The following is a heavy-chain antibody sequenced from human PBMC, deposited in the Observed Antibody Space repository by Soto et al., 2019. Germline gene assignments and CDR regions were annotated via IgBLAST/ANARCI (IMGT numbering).Heavy chain of an antibody. J-gene: IGHJ4*02. CDR3: AREWSYFDY. CDR1: GFTFSSFY. D-gene: IGHD3-3*01. Sequence: GGSLRLSCVASGFTFSSFYMGWVRQAPGKGLEWVANIKQTGSEKYYVDSVKGRFTISRDDAKNSLYLQMNSLRAEDTAVYYRAREWSYFDYWGQGTLVTVSS. V-gene: IGHV3-7*01. CDR2: IKQTGSEK.